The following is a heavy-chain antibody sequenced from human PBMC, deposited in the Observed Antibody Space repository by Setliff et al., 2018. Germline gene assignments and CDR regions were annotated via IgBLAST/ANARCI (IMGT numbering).Heavy chain of an antibody. Sequence: LSLTCTVYGGSFTGYYWSWVRQAPGKGLEWISLIGHDDITYYADSVKGRFTVSRDISKNTVYLQMSTLRAEDTAMYYCAKDPHPAYCGGDCSFTWGQGTLVTVS. CDR1: GGSFTGYY. CDR3: AKDPHPAYCGGDCSFT. CDR2: IGHDDIT. J-gene: IGHJ4*02. V-gene: IGHV3-53*01. D-gene: IGHD2-21*02.